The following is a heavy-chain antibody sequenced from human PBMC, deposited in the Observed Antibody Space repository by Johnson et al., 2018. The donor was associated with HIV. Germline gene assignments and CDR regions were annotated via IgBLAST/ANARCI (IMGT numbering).Heavy chain of an antibody. V-gene: IGHV3-23*04. CDR3: AKDGAGPDAFDI. CDR2: ISGSGGST. D-gene: IGHD3-16*01. J-gene: IGHJ3*02. Sequence: MQLVEYGGGVVQPGGSLRLSCAASGFTFSSYAMSWVRQAPGKGLEWVSAISGSGGSTYYADSVKGRFTISRDNSKNTLYLQMNSLRAEDTAVYYCAKDGAGPDAFDIWGQGTMVTVSS. CDR1: GFTFSSYA.